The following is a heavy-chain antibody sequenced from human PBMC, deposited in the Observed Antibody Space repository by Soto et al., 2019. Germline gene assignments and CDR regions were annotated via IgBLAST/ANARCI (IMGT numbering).Heavy chain of an antibody. CDR3: VSWDDIVVSND. J-gene: IGHJ4*02. D-gene: IGHD5-12*01. V-gene: IGHV3-7*01. Sequence: GGPRRFPGAASGSILSANWMTWFRQAPGKGLEWVAHMTQHGSQALYVDSVKGRFTISRDNAKSSLYLQMNSLRVDDTAVYYCVSWDDIVVSNDCGQGSLVTVSS. CDR1: GSILSANW. CDR2: MTQHGSQA.